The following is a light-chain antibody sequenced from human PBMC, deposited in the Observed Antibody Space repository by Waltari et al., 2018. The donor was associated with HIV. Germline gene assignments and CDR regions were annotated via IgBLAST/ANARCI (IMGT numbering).Light chain of an antibody. CDR2: SNN. Sequence: QSVLTQPPSASATPGQRVTISCSGSSSNIGSNHVNWYQQLPGTAPKLLIYSNNPRPSGVPDRFSGSKSGTSASLAISGLQSEDEADYYCAAWDDSLNGWVFGGGTKLTVL. J-gene: IGLJ3*02. V-gene: IGLV1-44*01. CDR1: SSNIGSNH. CDR3: AAWDDSLNGWV.